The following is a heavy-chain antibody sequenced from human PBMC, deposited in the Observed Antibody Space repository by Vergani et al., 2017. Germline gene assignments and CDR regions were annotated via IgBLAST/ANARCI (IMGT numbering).Heavy chain of an antibody. Sequence: EVQLVESGGGFVPPGGSLRLSCEASGFTVSSYSLTWIRQAPGKGLEWVSYISASSRSIYYADSVKGRFTISRDNAKNSLSLQMNSLRVEDTAMYYCARETTTVTNPYYYYYMDVWGKGTTVTVSS. CDR2: ISASSRSI. J-gene: IGHJ6*03. V-gene: IGHV3-48*01. CDR3: ARETTTVTNPYYYYYMDV. D-gene: IGHD4-11*01. CDR1: GFTVSSYS.